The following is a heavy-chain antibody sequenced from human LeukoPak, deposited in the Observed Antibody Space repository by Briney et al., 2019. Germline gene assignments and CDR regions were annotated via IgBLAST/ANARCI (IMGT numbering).Heavy chain of an antibody. CDR1: GYTFTNYG. V-gene: IGHV1-18*01. CDR2: ISGYNGNT. Sequence: GASVKVSCKASGYTFTNYGISWVRQAPGQGLEWMGWISGYNGNTNYAQNLQGRVTVTTDTSTSTAYMELRSLRSDDTAVYYCARWSRGSDWLYHYGMDVWGRGTTVTVSS. CDR3: ARWSRGSDWLYHYGMDV. J-gene: IGHJ6*02. D-gene: IGHD6-19*01.